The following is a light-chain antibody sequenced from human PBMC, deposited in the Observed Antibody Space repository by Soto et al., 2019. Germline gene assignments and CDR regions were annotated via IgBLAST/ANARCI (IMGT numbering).Light chain of an antibody. CDR2: DTN. CDR1: TSNIGNNY. Sequence: QSVLTQPPSVSAAPGQQVTISCSGETSNIGNNYVSWYQQLPGAAPKLLIYDTNNRPSEIPDRFSGSRSGTSATLAITGLQTGDEVVYYCGAGDSSLSGVLFGGGTKLTVL. V-gene: IGLV1-51*01. CDR3: GAGDSSLSGVL. J-gene: IGLJ2*01.